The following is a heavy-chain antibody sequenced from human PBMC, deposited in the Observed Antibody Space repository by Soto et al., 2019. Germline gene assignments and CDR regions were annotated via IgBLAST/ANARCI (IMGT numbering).Heavy chain of an antibody. CDR2: IIPILNTA. V-gene: IGHV1-69*08. Sequence: SVKVSCKASGGTFSTSTFTWVRQAPGQGLEWVGRIIPILNTADYAQKFQGSVTITADKSTSTVFLELTRLRSEDTGIYYCARDSPIGSSFSGYDAIDLWG. CDR1: GGTFSTST. CDR3: ARDSPIGSSFSGYDAIDL. J-gene: IGHJ4*01. D-gene: IGHD5-12*01.